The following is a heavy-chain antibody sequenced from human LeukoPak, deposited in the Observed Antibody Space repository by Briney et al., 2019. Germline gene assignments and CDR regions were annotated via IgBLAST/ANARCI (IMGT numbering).Heavy chain of an antibody. CDR1: GFTFSSYG. CDR2: IWYVGSNK. V-gene: IGHV3-33*01. Sequence: PGRSLRLSCAASGFTFSSYGMHWARQAPGKGLEWVAVIWYVGSNKYYADSVKGRFTISRDNSKNTLYLQMNSLRAEDTAVYYCGRDGGSGRWVDYWGQGTLVTVSS. J-gene: IGHJ4*02. CDR3: GRDGGSGRWVDY. D-gene: IGHD4-23*01.